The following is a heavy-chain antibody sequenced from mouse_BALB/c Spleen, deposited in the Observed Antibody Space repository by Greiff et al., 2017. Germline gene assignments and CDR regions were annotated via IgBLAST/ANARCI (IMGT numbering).Heavy chain of an antibody. CDR2: INPYNDGT. V-gene: IGHV1-14*01. D-gene: IGHD2-14*01. CDR1: GYTFTSYV. CDR3: ARRGGYDFDY. Sequence: VQLQQSGPELVKPGASVKMSCKASGYTFTSYVMHWVKQKPGQGLEWIGYINPYNDGTKYNEKLNGKATLTSDNSSSTACMELGSLTSEDSAVFYCARRGGYDFDYWGQGTTLTVSS. J-gene: IGHJ2*01.